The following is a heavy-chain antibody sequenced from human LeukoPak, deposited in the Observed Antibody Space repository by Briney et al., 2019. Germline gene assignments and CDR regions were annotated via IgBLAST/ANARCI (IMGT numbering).Heavy chain of an antibody. V-gene: IGHV3-23*01. CDR1: GFTFGNYA. Sequence: GGSLRLSCEASGFTFGNYAMNWVRQAPGKGLEWVSTISGTGSSTYYADSAKGRFTISRNNSKDTLFLQLNSLTAADTAMYFCAKASVAIPQYCNSWGQGTLVTVSS. D-gene: IGHD2-2*02. J-gene: IGHJ5*02. CDR2: ISGTGSST. CDR3: AKASVAIPQYCNS.